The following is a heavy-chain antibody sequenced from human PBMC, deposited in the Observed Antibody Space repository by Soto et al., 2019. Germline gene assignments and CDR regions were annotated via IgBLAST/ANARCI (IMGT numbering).Heavy chain of an antibody. Sequence: PSETLSLPRTVSGGSISSGDDYCSWIRQPPGKGLEWIGYIYYSGSTYYNPSLKSRVTISVDTSKNQFSLKLSSVTAADTAVYYCARDKPFCSGGSCYLWSFDYWGQGTLVTVS. CDR3: ARDKPFCSGGSCYLWSFDY. CDR1: GGSISSGDDY. D-gene: IGHD2-15*01. CDR2: IYYSGST. J-gene: IGHJ4*02. V-gene: IGHV4-30-4*01.